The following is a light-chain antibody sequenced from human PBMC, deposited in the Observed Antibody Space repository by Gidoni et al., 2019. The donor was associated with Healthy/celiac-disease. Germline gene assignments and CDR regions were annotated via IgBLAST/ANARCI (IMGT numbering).Light chain of an antibody. CDR1: QSVFYSSNNKNY. CDR3: QQYYSTPYT. Sequence: DIVMTQSPDSLAVSPGERATIHCKSSQSVFYSSNNKNYLAWYQQKPGQPPKLLIYWASTRESGVPDRFSGSGSGTDFTLTISSLQAEDVAVYYCQQYYSTPYTFGQGTKLENK. V-gene: IGKV4-1*01. CDR2: WAS. J-gene: IGKJ2*01.